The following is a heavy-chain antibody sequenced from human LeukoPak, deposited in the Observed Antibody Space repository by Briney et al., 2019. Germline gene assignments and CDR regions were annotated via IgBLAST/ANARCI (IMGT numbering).Heavy chain of an antibody. CDR3: AKYGGESGVAFDS. Sequence: PGGSLRLSCAASGFTFSSYEMNWVRQAPGKGLEWVSYIGSSGSTIYYADSVKGRFTISRDNAKNSLYLQMNSLRGEDTAVYYCAKYGGESGVAFDSWGQGTLVTVSS. CDR1: GFTFSSYE. CDR2: IGSSGSTI. J-gene: IGHJ4*02. V-gene: IGHV3-48*03. D-gene: IGHD2-21*01.